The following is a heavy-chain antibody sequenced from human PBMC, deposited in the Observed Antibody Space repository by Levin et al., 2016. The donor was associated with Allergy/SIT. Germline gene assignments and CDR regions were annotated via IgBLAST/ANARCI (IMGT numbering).Heavy chain of an antibody. D-gene: IGHD2-15*01. CDR1: GGTFSSYA. CDR3: AGYCSGGSCYKVDV. J-gene: IGHJ6*02. V-gene: IGHV1-69*13. Sequence: SVKVSCKASGGTFSSYAISWVRQAPGQGLEWMGGIIPIFGTANYAQKFQGRVTITADESTSTAYMELSSLRSEDTAVYYCAGYCSGGSCYKVDVWGQGTTVTVSS. CDR2: IIPIFGTA.